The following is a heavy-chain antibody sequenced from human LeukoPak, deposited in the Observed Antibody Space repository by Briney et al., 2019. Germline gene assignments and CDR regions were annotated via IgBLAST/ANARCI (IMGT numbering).Heavy chain of an antibody. Sequence: PGGSLRLSCVASGFTFSNFGMHWVRQTPGKGLEWVTVISYDGTNKFYADSVKGRFTISRDNSKNTLYLQMNSLRAEDTAVYYCARATDGVSGMDVWGQGTTVTVSS. CDR2: ISYDGTNK. CDR3: ARATDGVSGMDV. J-gene: IGHJ6*02. D-gene: IGHD3-10*01. CDR1: GFTFSNFG. V-gene: IGHV3-30*03.